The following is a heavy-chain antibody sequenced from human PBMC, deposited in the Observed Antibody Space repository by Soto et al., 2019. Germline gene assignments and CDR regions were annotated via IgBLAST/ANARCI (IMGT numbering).Heavy chain of an antibody. CDR2: TYYRSRWYS. J-gene: IGHJ6*02. CDR3: ARSEEDSDYYYYGMDV. V-gene: IGHV6-1*01. CDR1: GDTVSSNSVA. D-gene: IGHD2-15*01. Sequence: SQTLSLTCVGSGDTVSSNSVARNWVRQSPSRGLEWLGRTYYRSRWYSDYAVTVKSRIDINADTSKNQVSLQLNSVTPEDTAVYYCARSEEDSDYYYYGMDVWGQGTTVTVS.